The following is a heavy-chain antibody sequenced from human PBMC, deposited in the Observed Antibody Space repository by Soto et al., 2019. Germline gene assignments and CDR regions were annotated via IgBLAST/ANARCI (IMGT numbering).Heavy chain of an antibody. Sequence: SETLSLTXAVYGGSFSGYYWSWIRQPPGKGLEWIGEINHSGSTNYNPSLKSRVTISVDTSKNQFSLKLSSVTAADTAVYYCARSYVWGSYRPFFDYWGQGTLVTVSS. CDR3: ARSYVWGSYRPFFDY. CDR1: GGSFSGYY. J-gene: IGHJ4*02. D-gene: IGHD3-16*02. V-gene: IGHV4-34*01. CDR2: INHSGST.